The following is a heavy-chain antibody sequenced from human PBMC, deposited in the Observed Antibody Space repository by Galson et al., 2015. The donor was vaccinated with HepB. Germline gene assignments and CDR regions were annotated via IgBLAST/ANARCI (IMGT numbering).Heavy chain of an antibody. D-gene: IGHD3-10*01. CDR1: GFSFSNNW. CDR3: STPALVQGVRGF. CDR2: IKGKADSGAT. Sequence: SLRLSCAASGFSFSNNWMSWVRQAPGKGLEWVGHIKGKADSGATDYAAPVNGRFTISRDDSENTLYLQMNSLKTEDTAVYYCSTPALVQGVRGFWGQGTLVTVSS. J-gene: IGHJ4*02. V-gene: IGHV3-15*01.